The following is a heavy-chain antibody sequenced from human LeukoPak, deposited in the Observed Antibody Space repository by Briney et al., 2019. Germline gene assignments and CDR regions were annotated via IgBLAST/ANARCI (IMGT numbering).Heavy chain of an antibody. CDR3: AREGRGDYPWGLGPYNWFDP. CDR2: ISSSSSTI. CDR1: GFTFSNYY. D-gene: IGHD4-17*01. Sequence: PGGSLRLSCVASGFTFSNYYMNWVRQAPGKGLEWVSYISSSSSTIYYADSVKGRFTISRDNAKNSLYLQMNSLRAEDTAVYYCAREGRGDYPWGLGPYNWFDPWGQGTLVTVSS. J-gene: IGHJ5*02. V-gene: IGHV3-48*01.